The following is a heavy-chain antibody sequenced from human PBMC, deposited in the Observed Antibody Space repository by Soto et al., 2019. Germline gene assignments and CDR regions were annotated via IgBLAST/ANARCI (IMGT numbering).Heavy chain of an antibody. V-gene: IGHV1-69*01. CDR3: ARSQGSSTSLEIYYYYYYGMDV. Sequence: QVQLVQSGAEAKKPGSSVKVSCKASGGTFSSYAISWVRQAPGQGLEWMGGIIPISGTANYAQKFQGRVTITADESTSTAYMELSSLRSEDTAVYYCARSQGSSTSLEIYYYYYYGMDVWGQGTRVTVSS. J-gene: IGHJ6*02. D-gene: IGHD2-2*01. CDR2: IIPISGTA. CDR1: GGTFSSYA.